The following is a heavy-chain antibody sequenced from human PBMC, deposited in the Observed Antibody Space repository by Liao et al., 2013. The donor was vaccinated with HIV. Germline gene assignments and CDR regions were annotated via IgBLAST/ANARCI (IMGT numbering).Heavy chain of an antibody. CDR2: ISHSGST. CDR1: GGSFSSFY. V-gene: IGHV4-34*01. Sequence: QVHLQQWGGGLLKPSETLSLTCDVFGGSFSSFYWTWIRQSPGKGLEWIGEISHSGSTNYNPSLKSRVTISVDISKNQFSLKLRSVTAADTAVYYCARGLSVAAAGHDAFDIWGQGTLVTVSS. CDR3: ARGLSVAAAGHDAFDI. J-gene: IGHJ3*02. D-gene: IGHD6-25*01.